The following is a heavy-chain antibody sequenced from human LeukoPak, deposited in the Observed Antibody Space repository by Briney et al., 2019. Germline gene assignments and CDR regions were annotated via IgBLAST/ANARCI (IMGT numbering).Heavy chain of an antibody. D-gene: IGHD2-21*01. CDR1: GFTFSSYW. CDR3: VRDVWGDRDGFFEY. Sequence: GGSLRLSCAASGFTFSSYWMHWVRQDPGKGLLWVSRINIDGGSTSYAPSVTGRFTMSRDNAKNTVYLQMNSLRAEDTAVYYCVRDVWGDRDGFFEYWGQGTLVTVSS. J-gene: IGHJ4*02. V-gene: IGHV3-74*01. CDR2: INIDGGST.